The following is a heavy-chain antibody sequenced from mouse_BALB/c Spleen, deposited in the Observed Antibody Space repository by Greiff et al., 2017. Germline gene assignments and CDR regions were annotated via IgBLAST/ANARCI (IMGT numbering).Heavy chain of an antibody. V-gene: IGHV5-9-3*01. CDR2: ISSGGSYT. D-gene: IGHD2-10*02. J-gene: IGHJ2*01. CDR1: GFTFSSYA. CDR3: ARYGNYLY. Sequence: EVKLVESGGGLVKPGGSLKLSCAASGFTFSSYAMSWVRQTPEKRLEWVATISSGGSYTYYPDSVKGRFTISRDNAKNTLYLQMSSLRSEDTAMYYCARYGNYLYWGQGTTLTVSS.